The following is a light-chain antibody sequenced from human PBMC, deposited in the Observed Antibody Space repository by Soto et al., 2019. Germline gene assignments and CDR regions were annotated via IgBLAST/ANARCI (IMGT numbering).Light chain of an antibody. Sequence: QSALTQPASVSGSPGQSITISCTGTSSDVGGYNYVSWYQQHPGKAPKLMIYDVSNRPSGVSYRFSGSKSGNTASLTISGLQAEDETDYSCSSYTSSSTVVFGTGTKLTVL. CDR2: DVS. V-gene: IGLV2-14*01. J-gene: IGLJ1*01. CDR1: SSDVGGYNY. CDR3: SSYTSSSTVV.